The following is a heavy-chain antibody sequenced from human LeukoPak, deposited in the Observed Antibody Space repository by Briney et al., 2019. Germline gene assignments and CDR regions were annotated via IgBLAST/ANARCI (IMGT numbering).Heavy chain of an antibody. CDR2: IIPIFGTA. CDR1: GGTFSSYA. CDR3: ARVLRGGNSDGYYYYYMDV. Sequence: SVKVSCKASGGTFSSYAISWVRQAPGQGLEWMGGIIPIFGTANYAQKFQGRVTITTDESTSTAYMELSSLRSEDTAVYYCARVLRGGNSDGYYYYYMDVWGKGTTVTVSS. J-gene: IGHJ6*03. D-gene: IGHD4-23*01. V-gene: IGHV1-69*05.